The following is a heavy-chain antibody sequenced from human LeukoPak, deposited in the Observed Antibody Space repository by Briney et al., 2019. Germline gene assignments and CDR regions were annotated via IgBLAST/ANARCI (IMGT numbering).Heavy chain of an antibody. CDR1: GFTFSDYC. CDR3: AKDRCSNGVGCYYYYMDV. Sequence: GGSLRLSCAASGFTFSDYCMSWIRQAPGKGLEWVAYIQYDGSNEQYADSVKGRFSISRDSSKNILYLQMNSLRAEDTAVYYCAKDRCSNGVGCYYYYMDVWGKGTSVTISS. CDR2: IQYDGSNE. J-gene: IGHJ6*03. D-gene: IGHD2-8*01. V-gene: IGHV3-30*02.